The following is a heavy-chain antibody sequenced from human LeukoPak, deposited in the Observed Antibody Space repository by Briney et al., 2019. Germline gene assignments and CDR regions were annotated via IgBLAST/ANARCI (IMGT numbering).Heavy chain of an antibody. CDR1: GFTFSSYA. CDR3: ARGVVGGPGPHYYYPMGV. Sequence: GGSLRLSCAASGFTFSSYAMSWVRQAPGKGLEWVSAISGSGVNTYYGDSVKGRFTISRDNSKNTLYLQMSSLRAEDTAIYYCARGVVGGPGPHYYYPMGVWGQGTTVSVSS. J-gene: IGHJ6*01. CDR2: ISGSGVNT. D-gene: IGHD4-23*01. V-gene: IGHV3-23*01.